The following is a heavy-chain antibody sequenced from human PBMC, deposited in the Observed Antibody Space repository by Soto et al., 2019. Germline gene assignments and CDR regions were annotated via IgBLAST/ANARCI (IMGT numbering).Heavy chain of an antibody. CDR2: TTYDGSYK. D-gene: IGHD1-26*01. V-gene: IGHV3-30*18. CDR3: AKVVPGSPPRPYEL. J-gene: IGHJ3*01. CDR1: GFVFSDYG. Sequence: QVQLVESGGGVVQPGRSLRLSCAASGFVFSDYGMHWVRQAPGKGLEWVAVTTYDGSYKNYPDSVKGRFTISRDNSKNRLVLQMNSLRVEDTAVYYCAKVVPGSPPRPYELWGQGTMVAGSS.